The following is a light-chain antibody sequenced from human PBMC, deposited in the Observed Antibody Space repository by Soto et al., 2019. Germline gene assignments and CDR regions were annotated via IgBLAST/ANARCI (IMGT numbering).Light chain of an antibody. CDR2: GAS. Sequence: EIVMTQSPATLSVSPGERVTLSCRASQSVNNNLAWYQQKPGQAPRLLIYGASTRAAGIPDRFSGSGSGTEFTLTISSLQPDDFATYYCQHYNSYSEAFGQGTKVDIK. CDR3: QHYNSYSEA. J-gene: IGKJ1*01. CDR1: QSVNNN. V-gene: IGKV3-15*01.